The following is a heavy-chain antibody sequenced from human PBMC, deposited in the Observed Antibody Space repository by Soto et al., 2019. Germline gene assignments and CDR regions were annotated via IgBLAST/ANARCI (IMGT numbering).Heavy chain of an antibody. J-gene: IGHJ4*02. V-gene: IGHV3-23*01. CDR1: GFTFSNDA. D-gene: IGHD5-12*01. CDR3: ARASVGYNSPVGY. Sequence: EVQLLESGGGLVQPGGSLRLSCAASGFTFSNDAMNWVRQPPGKGLEWVSVISASGGSTHYAGSVKGRFTIDRDNSENALFLQLNSLRAEDTAVYYCARASVGYNSPVGYWGQGTLVTVSS. CDR2: ISASGGST.